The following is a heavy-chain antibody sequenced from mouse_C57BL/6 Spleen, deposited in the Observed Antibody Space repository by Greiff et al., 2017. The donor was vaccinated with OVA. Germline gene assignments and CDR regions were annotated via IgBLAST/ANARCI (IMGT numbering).Heavy chain of an antibody. V-gene: IGHV1-50*01. CDR1: GYTFTSYW. D-gene: IGHD1-1*02. CDR2: IDPSDSYT. J-gene: IGHJ3*01. Sequence: VQLQQSGAELVKPGASVKLSCKASGYTFTSYWMQWVKQRPGQGLEWIGEIDPSDSYTNYNQKFKGKATLTVDTSSSTAYMQLSSLTSEDSAVYYCASPYGFPFAYWGQGTLVTVSA. CDR3: ASPYGFPFAY.